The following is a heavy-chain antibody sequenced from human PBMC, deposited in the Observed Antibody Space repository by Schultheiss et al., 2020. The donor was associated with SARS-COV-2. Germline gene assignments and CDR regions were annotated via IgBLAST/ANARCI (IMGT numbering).Heavy chain of an antibody. D-gene: IGHD3-22*01. J-gene: IGHJ4*02. CDR2: INHSGST. V-gene: IGHV4-34*09. CDR3: ARAGTYYYDSSGYSPGRYFDY. CDR1: GGSFSGYY. Sequence: SETLSLTCAVYGGSFSGYYWSWIRQPPGKGLEWIGEINHSGSTNYNPSLKSRVTISVDTSKNQFSLKLSSVTAADTAVYYCARAGTYYYDSSGYSPGRYFDYWGQGTLVTVSS.